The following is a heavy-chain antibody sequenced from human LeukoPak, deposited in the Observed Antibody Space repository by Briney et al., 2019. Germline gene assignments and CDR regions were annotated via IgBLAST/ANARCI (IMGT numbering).Heavy chain of an antibody. CDR3: ARKAIFAYGMDV. CDR1: GFTFSRYE. J-gene: IGHJ6*02. CDR2: ISSSGSTI. Sequence: GGSLRLSCAASGFTFSRYEMNWVCQAPGKGLEWVSYISSSGSTIYYADSVKGRFTISRDNAKNSLYLQMNSLRAEDTAVYYCARKAIFAYGMDVWGQGTTVTVSS. V-gene: IGHV3-48*03. D-gene: IGHD3-3*01.